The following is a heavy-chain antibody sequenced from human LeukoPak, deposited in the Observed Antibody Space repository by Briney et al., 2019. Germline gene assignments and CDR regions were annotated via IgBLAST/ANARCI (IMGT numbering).Heavy chain of an antibody. CDR2: IYYSGST. D-gene: IGHD6-13*01. CDR3: ASAAADDAFDI. V-gene: IGHV4-39*01. Sequence: SETLSLTCTVSGGSISSSSYYRGWIRQPPGKGLEWIGSIYYSGSTYYNPSLKSRVTISVDTSKNQFSLKLSSVTAADTAVYYCASAAADDAFDIWGQGTMVTVSS. CDR1: GGSISSSSYY. J-gene: IGHJ3*02.